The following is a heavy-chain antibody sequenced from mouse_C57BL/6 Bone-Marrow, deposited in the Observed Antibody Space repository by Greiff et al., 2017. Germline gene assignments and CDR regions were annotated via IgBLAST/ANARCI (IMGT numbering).Heavy chain of an antibody. CDR3: ARQGDLLWDPDY. D-gene: IGHD2-1*01. Sequence: EVQLVESGGGLVQPGASLKLSCAASGYTFTDYYMYWVRQTPEKSLEWVAYISHGSGSTSYPDTVKGRFTFSRDNAKNTLYLQMGRLKSKDAAMYYCARQGDLLWDPDYWGQGTTLTVSS. J-gene: IGHJ2*01. CDR2: ISHGSGST. V-gene: IGHV5-12*01. CDR1: GYTFTDYY.